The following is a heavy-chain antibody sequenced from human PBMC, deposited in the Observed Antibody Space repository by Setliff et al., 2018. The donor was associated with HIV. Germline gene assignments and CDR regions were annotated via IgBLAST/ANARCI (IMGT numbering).Heavy chain of an antibody. D-gene: IGHD6-13*01. Sequence: PSETLSLTCTVSGGSISSSSYYWSWIRQPAGKGLEWIGRIYITGSTSYNPSLKSRVTISVDTSKKQFSLKLRSVTAADTAVYYCARGTTGYSTIWYRNGLTYYYYMDVWGKGTTVTVSS. CDR3: ARGTTGYSTIWYRNGLTYYYYMDV. J-gene: IGHJ6*03. CDR1: GGSISSSSYY. V-gene: IGHV4-61*02. CDR2: IYITGST.